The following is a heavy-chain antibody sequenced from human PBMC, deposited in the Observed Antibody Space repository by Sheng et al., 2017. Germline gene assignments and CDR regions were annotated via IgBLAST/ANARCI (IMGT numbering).Heavy chain of an antibody. Sequence: QVQLVQSGSEVKKPGSSVKVSCKASGGTFSSSRISWVRQAPGQGLEWMGGILPIFGSANYAQKFLGRVTITADESTSTAYMELSSLRSEDTAVYYCARGNQQYDFWSGYYSPAHYYYYGMDVWDQGP. V-gene: IGHV1-69*01. CDR3: ARGNQQYDFWSGYYSPAHYYYYGMDV. D-gene: IGHD3-3*01. J-gene: IGHJ6*02. CDR2: ILPIFGSA. CDR1: GGTFSSSR.